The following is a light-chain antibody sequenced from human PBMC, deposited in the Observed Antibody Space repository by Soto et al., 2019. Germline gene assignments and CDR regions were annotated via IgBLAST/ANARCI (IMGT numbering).Light chain of an antibody. J-gene: IGKJ1*01. CDR2: GVS. CDR1: QSVRNN. CDR3: HQYDNWWT. Sequence: ELVLTRSPDTLSVSPGESAALLFRGSQSVRNNVAWYQQKPGQAPRLLIYGVSTRATGVPGRFSGSGSGTDFTLTISSLQPEDFAVYYCHQYDNWWTFGQGTKV. V-gene: IGKV3-15*01.